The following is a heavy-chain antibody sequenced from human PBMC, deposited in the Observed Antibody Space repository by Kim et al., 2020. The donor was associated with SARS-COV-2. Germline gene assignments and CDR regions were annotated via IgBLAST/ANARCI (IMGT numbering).Heavy chain of an antibody. J-gene: IGHJ6*02. CDR1: GYTLTELS. V-gene: IGHV1-24*01. CDR2: FDPEDGET. Sequence: ASVKVSCKVSGYTLTELSMHWVRQAPGKGLEWMGGFDPEDGETIYAQKFQGRVTMTEDTSTDTAYMELSSLRSEDTAVYYCATAGATSTYYYYYGMDVWGQGTTVTVSS. CDR3: ATAGATSTYYYYYGMDV.